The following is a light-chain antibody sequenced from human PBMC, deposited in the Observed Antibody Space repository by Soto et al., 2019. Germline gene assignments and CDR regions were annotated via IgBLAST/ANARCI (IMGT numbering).Light chain of an antibody. Sequence: DIQMTQSPSTLSASVGDRVTITCRASQSINNWLAWYQQKPGKAPKLFIFKASTLESGVPSRFSGSGSGTEFTLSISSLQPADFATYFSQPYENFPRTFGQGTNVEIK. CDR1: QSINNW. J-gene: IGKJ1*01. CDR2: KAS. V-gene: IGKV1-5*03. CDR3: QPYENFPRT.